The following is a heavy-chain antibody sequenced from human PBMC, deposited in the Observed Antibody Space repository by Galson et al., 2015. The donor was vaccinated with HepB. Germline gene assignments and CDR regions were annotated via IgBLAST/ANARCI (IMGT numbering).Heavy chain of an antibody. D-gene: IGHD6-19*01. V-gene: IGHV1-18*04. CDR3: ARDEGAVAGWGFLDY. CDR1: GYTFTSYG. CDR2: ISAYNGNT. J-gene: IGHJ4*02. Sequence: SVKVSCKASGYTFTSYGISWVRQAPGQGPEWMGWISAYNGNTNYAQKLQGRVTMTTDTSTRTAYMELRSLRSDDTAVYYCARDEGAVAGWGFLDYWGQGTLVTVSS.